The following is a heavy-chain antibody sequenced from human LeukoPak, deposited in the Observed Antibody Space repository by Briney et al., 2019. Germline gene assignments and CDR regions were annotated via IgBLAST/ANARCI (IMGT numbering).Heavy chain of an antibody. V-gene: IGHV3-30*18. CDR2: ISYDGSNK. CDR3: AKGTSRYCSGGSCYYFDY. D-gene: IGHD2-15*01. Sequence: RRSLRLSCVVSALTFSSYGIDWVRHAPGKGLEWGAVISYDGSNKYYADSVKGRFTISRDNSKNMLYLQMNSLRAEDTAVYYCAKGTSRYCSGGSCYYFDYWGQGTLVTVSS. J-gene: IGHJ4*02. CDR1: ALTFSSYG.